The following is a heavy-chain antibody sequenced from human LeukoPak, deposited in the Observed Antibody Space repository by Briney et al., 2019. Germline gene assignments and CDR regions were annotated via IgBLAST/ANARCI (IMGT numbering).Heavy chain of an antibody. Sequence: SETLSLTCSVSGDSIIGYYWGWIRQPPGKGLEWIGNVYYTGNTYYNSSLKSRVTISLDTSKNQFSLKVISMTAADTAAYYCTKSDGYGLIRICGRGTMVTVSS. J-gene: IGHJ3*02. D-gene: IGHD3-10*01. CDR2: VYYTGNT. V-gene: IGHV4-39*07. CDR1: GDSIIGYY. CDR3: TKSDGYGLIRI.